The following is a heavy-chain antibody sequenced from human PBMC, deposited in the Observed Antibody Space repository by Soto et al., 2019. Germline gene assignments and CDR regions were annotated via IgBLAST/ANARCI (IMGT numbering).Heavy chain of an antibody. CDR3: AKDTGYSGGPYFFDY. Sequence: PGGARRLSCTASGCTFSTYEMTWVRLAPGKGLEWVSFMSANGAETYYADSVKGRFTISRDNSKNTLYLQMNSLRAEDTAIYFCAKDTGYSGGPYFFDYWGQGTLVTVSS. CDR1: GCTFSTYE. J-gene: IGHJ4*02. CDR2: MSANGAET. D-gene: IGHD2-15*01. V-gene: IGHV3-23*01.